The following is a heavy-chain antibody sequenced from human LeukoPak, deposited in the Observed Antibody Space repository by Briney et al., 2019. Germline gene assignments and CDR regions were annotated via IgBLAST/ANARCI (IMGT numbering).Heavy chain of an antibody. CDR1: GFTFSSYW. Sequence: PGGSLRLSCAASGFTFSSYWMTWVRQAPGKGLEWVANIKEDGGEGYYVDSVKGRFTVSRDNAKNSLYLQLTSLRAEDTAVYYCARDEGYCSGGSCYSDYYYYYGMDVWGQGTTVTVSS. V-gene: IGHV3-7*01. J-gene: IGHJ6*02. D-gene: IGHD2-15*01. CDR2: IKEDGGEG. CDR3: ARDEGYCSGGSCYSDYYYYYGMDV.